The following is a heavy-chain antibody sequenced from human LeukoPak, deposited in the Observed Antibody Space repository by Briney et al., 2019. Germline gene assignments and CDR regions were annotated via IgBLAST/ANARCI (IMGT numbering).Heavy chain of an antibody. CDR2: ISGSGGST. CDR1: GFTFSSYA. CDR3: ANRALYCSSTSCYAGGAFDI. Sequence: PGGSLRLSCAASGFTFSSYAMSWVRQAPGKGLEGVSAISGSGGSTYYADSVKGRFTISRDNSKNTLYLQMNSLRAEDTAVYYCANRALYCSSTSCYAGGAFDIWGQGTMVTVSS. D-gene: IGHD2-2*01. V-gene: IGHV3-23*01. J-gene: IGHJ3*02.